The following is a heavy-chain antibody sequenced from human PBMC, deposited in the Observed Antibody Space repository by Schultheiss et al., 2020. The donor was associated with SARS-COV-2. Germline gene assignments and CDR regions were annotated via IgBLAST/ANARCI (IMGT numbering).Heavy chain of an antibody. CDR1: GFTFRSHG. CDR3: ARDVDSSAWNGMDV. V-gene: IGHV3-33*08. CDR2: MWYDGSNE. J-gene: IGHJ6*02. D-gene: IGHD3-22*01. Sequence: GESLKISCAASGFTFRSHGMHWVRQAPGKGLEWVAAMWYDGSNEYHADSVKGRFSISRDNSKDTLYLQMNSLRGDDTAVYYCARDVDSSAWNGMDVWGQGTTVTVSS.